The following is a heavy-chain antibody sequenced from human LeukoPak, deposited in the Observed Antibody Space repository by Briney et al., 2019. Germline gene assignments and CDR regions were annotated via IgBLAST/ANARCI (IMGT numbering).Heavy chain of an antibody. Sequence: GASVKVSCKVSGYTLTELSMHWVRQAPGKGLEWTGGFDPEDGETIYAQKFQGRVTMTEDTSTDTAYMELSSLRSEDTAVYYCATGYCSGGSCSNWFDPWGQGTLVTVSS. CDR2: FDPEDGET. CDR3: ATGYCSGGSCSNWFDP. D-gene: IGHD2-15*01. V-gene: IGHV1-24*01. CDR1: GYTLTELS. J-gene: IGHJ5*02.